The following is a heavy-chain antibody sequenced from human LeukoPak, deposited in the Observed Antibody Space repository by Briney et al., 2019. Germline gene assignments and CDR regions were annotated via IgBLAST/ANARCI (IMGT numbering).Heavy chain of an antibody. D-gene: IGHD5-12*01. CDR3: ARCYSGYDYGPVY. CDR1: GYIISSYY. V-gene: IGHV1-46*01. Sequence: ASVKVSCKASGYIISSYYIHWVQQAPGQGLEWMGIISPSGGGTSYAQRFQGRVSVARDTSTNTVYMELSGLRSEDTAIYYCARCYSGYDYGPVYWGQGTLVTVSS. CDR2: ISPSGGGT. J-gene: IGHJ4*02.